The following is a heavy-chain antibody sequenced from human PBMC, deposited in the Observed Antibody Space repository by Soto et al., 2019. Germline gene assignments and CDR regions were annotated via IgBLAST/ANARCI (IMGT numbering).Heavy chain of an antibody. CDR1: GYTFTSYD. CDR3: ARGRHSSSWYVVWFDP. J-gene: IGHJ5*02. CDR2: MNPNSGNT. D-gene: IGHD6-13*01. V-gene: IGHV1-8*01. Sequence: GASVKVSCKASGYTFTSYDINWVRQATGQGLEWMGWMNPNSGNTGYAQKFQGRVTISVDTSKNQFSLKLSSVTAADTAVYYCARGRHSSSWYVVWFDPWGQGTLVTVSS.